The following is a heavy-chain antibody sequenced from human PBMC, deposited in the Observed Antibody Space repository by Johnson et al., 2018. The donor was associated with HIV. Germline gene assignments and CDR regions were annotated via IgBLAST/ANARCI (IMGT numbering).Heavy chain of an antibody. CDR1: GFTFSSYA. CDR2: ISYDEIDK. V-gene: IGHV3-30*03. J-gene: IGHJ3*02. D-gene: IGHD5-24*01. CDR3: ARGSQEMVTIWNALDI. Sequence: QMLLVESGGGVVQPGRSLRLSCAASGFTFSSYAMHWVRQAPGKGLEWVAVISYDEIDKYYADSVTGRFTVSRDNSKNTLYLQMNSLRGEDTAVYYCARGSQEMVTIWNALDIWGQGTMVTVSS.